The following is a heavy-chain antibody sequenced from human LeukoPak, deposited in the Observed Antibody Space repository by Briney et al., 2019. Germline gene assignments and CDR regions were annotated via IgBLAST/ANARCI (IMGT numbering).Heavy chain of an antibody. CDR1: GYTFTGYY. CDR2: INPNSGGT. CDR3: AIPYCSSTSCYKGFPYNWFDP. V-gene: IGHV1-2*02. J-gene: IGHJ5*02. Sequence: ASVKVSCKASGYTFTGYYMHWVRQAPGQGLEWMGWINPNSGGTNYAQKFQGRVTMTRDTSISTAYMELSRLRSEDTAVYYCAIPYCSSTSCYKGFPYNWFDPWGQGTLVTVSS. D-gene: IGHD2-2*02.